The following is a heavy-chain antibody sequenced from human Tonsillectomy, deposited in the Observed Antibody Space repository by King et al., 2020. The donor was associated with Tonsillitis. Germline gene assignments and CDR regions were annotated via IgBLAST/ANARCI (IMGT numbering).Heavy chain of an antibody. Sequence: VQLVESGGGVVQPGGSLRLSCAASGLTVSASIIHWIRQAPGKGREWVALIAHDGRSKNYAGTMKGRFTISGDNSPNTVYLQMNSLRAEDTAVYYCAREAYSSGRCGIFDIWGQGTKVTVSS. D-gene: IGHD6-19*01. V-gene: IGHV3-30*01. CDR2: IAHDGRSK. J-gene: IGHJ3*02. CDR1: GLTVSASI. CDR3: AREAYSSGRCGIFDI.